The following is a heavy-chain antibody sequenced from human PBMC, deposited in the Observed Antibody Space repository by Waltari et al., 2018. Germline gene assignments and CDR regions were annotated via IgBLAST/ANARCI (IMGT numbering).Heavy chain of an antibody. Sequence: VQLVQSGAEGKKPGASVEVSCKASGYTLTGYYMHWWRQAPGQGLEWMGWIKPNSGGKNYAQKLQGRGTMTRDTSISTAYMELSRLRSDDTAVYYCARDTDSGSQGDYWGQGTLVTVSS. V-gene: IGHV1-2*02. CDR1: GYTLTGYY. J-gene: IGHJ4*02. CDR2: IKPNSGGK. CDR3: ARDTDSGSQGDY. D-gene: IGHD1-26*01.